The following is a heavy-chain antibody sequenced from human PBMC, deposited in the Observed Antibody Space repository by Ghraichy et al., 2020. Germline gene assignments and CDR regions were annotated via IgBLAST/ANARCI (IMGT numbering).Heavy chain of an antibody. V-gene: IGHV4-34*01. J-gene: IGHJ6*02. D-gene: IGHD5-12*01. CDR1: GGSFSGYY. CDR2: INHSGST. CDR3: ARGGLRSRTVATNYRYYYYYGMDV. Sequence: SETLSLTCAVYGGSFSGYYWSWIRQPPGKGLEWIGEINHSGSTNYNPSLKSRVTISVDTSKNQFSLKLSSVTAADTAVYYCARGGLRSRTVATNYRYYYYYGMDVWGQGTTVTVSS.